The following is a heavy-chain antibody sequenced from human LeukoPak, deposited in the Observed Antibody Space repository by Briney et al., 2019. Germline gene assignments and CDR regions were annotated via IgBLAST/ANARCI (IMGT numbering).Heavy chain of an antibody. V-gene: IGHV3-21*01. D-gene: IGHD5-24*01. J-gene: IGHJ4*02. CDR1: GFTFNTYS. Sequence: PGGSLRLSCAASGFTFNTYSRNWVRQAPGKGLEWVSSISSSSNYIYYADSVKGRFTISRDNAKNSLYLQMNSLRAEDTAVYYCAREGGYNIGYPFDYWGQGTLVTVSS. CDR3: AREGGYNIGYPFDY. CDR2: ISSSSNYI.